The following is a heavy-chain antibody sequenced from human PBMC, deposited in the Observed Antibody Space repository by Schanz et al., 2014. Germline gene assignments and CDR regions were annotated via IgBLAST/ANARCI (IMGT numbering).Heavy chain of an antibody. D-gene: IGHD2-21*01. Sequence: DVQLLESGGGLVQPGESLRLSCAASGFTFTTYAMTWVRQAPGKGLEWVSNISPTGSSTYYADSVKGRFTISRDNSKTPLYLQMTSLRPETPLIYFCAEDADCYDCVIFPDHWGQGTLVTVSS. CDR2: ISPTGSST. CDR1: GFTFTTYA. J-gene: IGHJ4*02. CDR3: AEDADCYDCVIFPDH. V-gene: IGHV3-23*01.